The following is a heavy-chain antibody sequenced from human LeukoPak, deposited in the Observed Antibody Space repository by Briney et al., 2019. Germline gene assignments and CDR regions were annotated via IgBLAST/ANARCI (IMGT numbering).Heavy chain of an antibody. J-gene: IGHJ4*02. CDR1: GFTFSSCA. D-gene: IGHD6-19*01. CDR2: ISGSGGSA. CDR3: ANRIAVAGGNYFDY. V-gene: IGHV3-23*01. Sequence: PGASLRLSCAASGFTFSSCAMSWVRQAPGKGLEWVSAISGSGGSAYYADSVKGRFTISRDNSKNTLYLQMNSLRAEDTAVYYCANRIAVAGGNYFDYWGQGTLVTVSS.